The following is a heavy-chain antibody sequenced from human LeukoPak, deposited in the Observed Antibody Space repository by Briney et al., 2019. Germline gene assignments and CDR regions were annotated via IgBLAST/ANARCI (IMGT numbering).Heavy chain of an antibody. CDR3: ARDLFVVVPAATY. CDR2: INPNRGGT. J-gene: IGHJ4*02. D-gene: IGHD2-2*01. V-gene: IGHV1-2*02. CDR1: GYTFTGYY. Sequence: ASVKVSCKASGYTFTGYYMHWVRQAPGQGLEWMGWINPNRGGTNYAQKFRGRVTMTRDTSISTAYMELSRLRSDDTAVYYCARDLFVVVPAATYWGQGTLVTVSS.